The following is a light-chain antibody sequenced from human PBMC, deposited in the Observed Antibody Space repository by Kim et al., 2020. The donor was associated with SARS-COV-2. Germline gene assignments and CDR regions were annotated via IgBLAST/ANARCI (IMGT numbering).Light chain of an antibody. V-gene: IGLV2-8*01. CDR2: EVN. CDR3: SSYAGSRAVV. CDR1: SSDVGGYNY. J-gene: IGLJ2*01. Sequence: GRSVPSSCTGSSSDVGGYNYVSCYQPHPGKAPKLMIFEVNKRPSGVPDRFSGSKSGNTASLTVSGLQAEDEADYHCSSYAGSRAVVFGGGTQLTVL.